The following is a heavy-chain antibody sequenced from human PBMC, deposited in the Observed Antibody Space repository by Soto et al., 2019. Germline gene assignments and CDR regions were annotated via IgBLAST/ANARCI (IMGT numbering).Heavy chain of an antibody. D-gene: IGHD6-6*01. CDR2: IYYSGST. Sequence: SETLSLTCTVSGGSISSGGYYWSWIRQHPGKGLEWIGYIYYSGSTYYNPSLKSRVTISVDTSKNQFSLKLSSVTAADTAVYYCARCLVDYAYGMDVWGHGTTATVSS. J-gene: IGHJ6*02. CDR3: ARCLVDYAYGMDV. V-gene: IGHV4-31*03. CDR1: GGSISSGGYY.